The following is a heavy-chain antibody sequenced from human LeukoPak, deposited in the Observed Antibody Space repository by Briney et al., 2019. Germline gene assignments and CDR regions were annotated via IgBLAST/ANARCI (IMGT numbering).Heavy chain of an antibody. V-gene: IGHV5-51*01. CDR2: INPGDSDV. CDR3: ARQGQRWLPSV. J-gene: IGHJ4*02. CDR1: GYSFTNYW. Sequence: GESLKISCQGFGYSFTNYWIGWVRQMPGKGLEWMGIINPGDSDVRYSPSFHGQATISADKSISTAYLQWSSLKASDTAMYYCARQGQRWLPSVWGQGTLVTVSS. D-gene: IGHD5-24*01.